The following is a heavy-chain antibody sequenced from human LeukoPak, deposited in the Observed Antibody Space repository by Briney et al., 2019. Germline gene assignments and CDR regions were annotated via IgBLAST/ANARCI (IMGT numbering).Heavy chain of an antibody. D-gene: IGHD3/OR15-3a*01. V-gene: IGHV3-7*01. CDR1: GSSVAKYW. CDR2: IKSKGSET. Sequence: GGSLRLSCAASGSSVAKYWMNWVRQAPGKGLEWVASIKSKGSETDYVDSARGCFTIARDSAKNSLLLQMNSLRAEDTAVYYCAREDFGRVDWGQGTLATVSS. CDR3: AREDFGRVD. J-gene: IGHJ4*02.